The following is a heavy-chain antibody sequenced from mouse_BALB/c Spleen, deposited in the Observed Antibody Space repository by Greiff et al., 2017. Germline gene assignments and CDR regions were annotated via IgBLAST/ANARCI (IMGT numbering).Heavy chain of an antibody. V-gene: IGHV1-54*01. CDR3: ARGYYYGSSYFDY. D-gene: IGHD1-1*01. Sequence: QVQLKQSGAELVRPGTSVKVSCKASGYAFTNYLIEWVKQRPGQGLEWIGVINPGSGGTNYNEKFKGKATLTADKSSSTAYMQLSSLTSDDSAVYFCARGYYYGSSYFDYWGQGTTLTVSS. CDR2: INPGSGGT. J-gene: IGHJ2*01. CDR1: GYAFTNYL.